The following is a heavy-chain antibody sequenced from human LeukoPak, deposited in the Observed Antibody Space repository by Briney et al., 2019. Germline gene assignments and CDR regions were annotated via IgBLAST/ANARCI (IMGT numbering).Heavy chain of an antibody. Sequence: GASVKVSCKASGYTFTGYYMHWVRQAPGQGLEWMGWINPNSGGTNYAQKFQGRVTMTRDTSISTAYMELSRLRSDDTAVYYCARDFGDSTGYYYMDVWGKGTTVTISS. V-gene: IGHV1-2*02. CDR3: ARDFGDSTGYYYMDV. J-gene: IGHJ6*03. D-gene: IGHD4-17*01. CDR1: GYTFTGYY. CDR2: INPNSGGT.